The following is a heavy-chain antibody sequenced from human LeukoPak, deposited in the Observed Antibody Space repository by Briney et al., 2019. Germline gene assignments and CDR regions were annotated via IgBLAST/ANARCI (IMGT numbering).Heavy chain of an antibody. D-gene: IGHD6-13*01. CDR1: GYTFTSYG. CDR3: ARGGYSSSRVTYNWFDP. J-gene: IGHJ5*02. Sequence: GASVKVSFKSSGYTFTSYGISWVRQAPGQGLEWMGWISAYYGNTNYAQKLQGRVTMTTDTSTCTDYMELRSMRSDDAAVYYCARGGYSSSRVTYNWFDPWGQGTMVTVSS. CDR2: ISAYYGNT. V-gene: IGHV1-18*01.